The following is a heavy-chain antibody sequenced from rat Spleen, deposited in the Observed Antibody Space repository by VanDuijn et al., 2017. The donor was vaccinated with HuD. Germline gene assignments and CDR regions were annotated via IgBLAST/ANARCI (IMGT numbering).Heavy chain of an antibody. Sequence: QVQLMESGPGLVQPSETLSLTCTVSGFSLTSYNVHWVRQPPGKGLEWMGVMGSGGSTDYNSAPKSRLSIRRDTSKNQVFLKMNSLQSEDTTTYYCARDLTTPRPYYFDYWGQGVMVTVSS. V-gene: IGHV2-45*01. CDR2: MGSGGST. CDR1: GFSLTSYN. CDR3: ARDLTTPRPYYFDY. J-gene: IGHJ2*01. D-gene: IGHD1-11*01.